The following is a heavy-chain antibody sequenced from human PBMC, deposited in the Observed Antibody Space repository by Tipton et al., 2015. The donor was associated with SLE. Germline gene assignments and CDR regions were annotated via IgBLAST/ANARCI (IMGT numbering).Heavy chain of an antibody. V-gene: IGHV4-61*02. CDR3: ARQGGSSWLKNYNWFDP. CDR2: VYTTGST. D-gene: IGHD6-13*01. J-gene: IGHJ5*02. CDR1: AGSISSGNYY. Sequence: LRLSCTVSAGSISSGNYYWSWIRQSAGKGLEWIGRVYTTGSTTYNPSLKSRVTISLDTSKNHFSLKLSSVTAADTAVYYCARQGGSSWLKNYNWFDPWGQGTLVTVSS.